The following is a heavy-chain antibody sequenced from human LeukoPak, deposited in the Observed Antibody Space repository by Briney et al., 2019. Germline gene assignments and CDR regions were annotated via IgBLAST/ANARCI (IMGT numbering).Heavy chain of an antibody. J-gene: IGHJ4*02. V-gene: IGHV1-69*04. CDR1: GGTFSSYA. CDR3: ARDRQLGEIDY. D-gene: IGHD6-6*01. CDR2: IIPILGIG. Sequence: ASVKVSCKASGGTFSSYAISWVRQAPGQGLEWMGRIIPILGIGNYAQKFQGRVTITADKSTSTAYMELSSLRSEDTAVYYCARDRQLGEIDYWGQGTLVTVSS.